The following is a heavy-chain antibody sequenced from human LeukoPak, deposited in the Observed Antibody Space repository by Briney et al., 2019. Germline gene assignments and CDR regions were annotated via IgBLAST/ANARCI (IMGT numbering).Heavy chain of an antibody. V-gene: IGHV3-23*01. CDR1: GFTFSNYA. J-gene: IGHJ4*02. CDR2: IIATGGST. CDR3: AKDLRTYGSGIYRLPTVIFAY. Sequence: GGSLRLSCAASGFTFSNYAMGWVRQAPGKGLEWVSSIIATGGSTFYADSMKGRFTISRDNSKNTLYLQMNSLRAEDTAVYYCAKDLRTYGSGIYRLPTVIFAYWGLGTLVTVSS. D-gene: IGHD3-10*01.